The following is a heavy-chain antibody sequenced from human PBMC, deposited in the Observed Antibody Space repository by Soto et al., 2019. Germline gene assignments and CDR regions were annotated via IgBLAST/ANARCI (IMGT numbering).Heavy chain of an antibody. V-gene: IGHV1-69*01. Sequence: QVQLVQSGAEVKKPGSSVKVSCKASGGTFSSYAISWVRQAPGQGLEWMGGMIPIFGTANYAQKFQGRVTITADESTSPAYMKLSSLRSEDTAVYYCGRELALYCSGTICYSNGMDVWGQGTTVTVSS. CDR1: GGTFSSYA. CDR3: GRELALYCSGTICYSNGMDV. J-gene: IGHJ6*02. D-gene: IGHD2-2*01. CDR2: MIPIFGTA.